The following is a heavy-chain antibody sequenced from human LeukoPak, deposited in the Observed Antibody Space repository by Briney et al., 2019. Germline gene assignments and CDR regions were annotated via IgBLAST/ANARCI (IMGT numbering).Heavy chain of an antibody. CDR1: GGTFSSYA. D-gene: IGHD4-11*01. Sequence: SVKVSCKASGGTFSSYAISWVRQAPGQGLEWMEGIIPIFGTANYAQKFQGRVTITTDESTSTAYMELSSLRSEDTAVYYCARLRSTVTPREDYWGQGTLVTVSS. CDR3: ARLRSTVTPREDY. V-gene: IGHV1-69*05. CDR2: IIPIFGTA. J-gene: IGHJ4*02.